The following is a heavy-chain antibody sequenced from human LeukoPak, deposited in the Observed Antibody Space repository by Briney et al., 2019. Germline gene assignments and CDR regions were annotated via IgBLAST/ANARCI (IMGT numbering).Heavy chain of an antibody. Sequence: SETLSLTCAVYGGSFSGYYWSWIRQPPGKGLEWIGEINHSGRTNYNPSLKSRVTISVDTSKNQFSLKLSSVTAADTAVYYCARLKYYYDSSGYYTKNYYYYYYMDVWGKGTTVTISS. D-gene: IGHD3-22*01. CDR1: GGSFSGYY. CDR3: ARLKYYYDSSGYYTKNYYYYYYMDV. V-gene: IGHV4-34*01. CDR2: INHSGRT. J-gene: IGHJ6*03.